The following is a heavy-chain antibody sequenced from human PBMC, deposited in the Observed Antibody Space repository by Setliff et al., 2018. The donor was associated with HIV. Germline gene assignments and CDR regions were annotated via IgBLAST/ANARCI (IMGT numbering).Heavy chain of an antibody. CDR2: IYQSGSI. D-gene: IGHD6-19*01. CDR3: ARPRRVRSRAWYWFDI. V-gene: IGHV4-38-2*01. J-gene: IGHJ5*02. CDR1: GYSINSGFS. Sequence: TLSLTCAASGYSINSGFSRAWIRQPPGQGPQWIGSIYQSGSIYYNPSLQSRVTISVDSSKNQFSLNLFSVTAADTAVYYCARPRRVRSRAWYWFDIWGQGTLVTVS.